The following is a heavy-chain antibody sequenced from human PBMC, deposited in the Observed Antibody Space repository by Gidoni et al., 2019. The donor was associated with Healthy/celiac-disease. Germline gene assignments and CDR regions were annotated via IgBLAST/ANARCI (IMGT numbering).Heavy chain of an antibody. CDR3: ARDSLDLLDGYNYGEYFDY. D-gene: IGHD5-12*01. J-gene: IGHJ4*02. Sequence: QVQLQESGPGLVKPSQTLSLTCTVSGGSISSGGYYWSWIRQHPGKGLEWIGYIYYSGSTYYNPSLKSRVTISVDTSKNQFSLKLSSVTAADTAVYYCARDSLDLLDGYNYGEYFDYWGQGTLVTVSS. V-gene: IGHV4-31*03. CDR2: IYYSGST. CDR1: GGSISSGGYY.